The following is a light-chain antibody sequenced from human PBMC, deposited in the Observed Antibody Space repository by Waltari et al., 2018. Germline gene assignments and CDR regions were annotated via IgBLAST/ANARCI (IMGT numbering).Light chain of an antibody. CDR3: MQGAHWPFT. V-gene: IGKV2-30*02. CDR1: QSLVHSDGNTY. Sequence: DVVMTQSPLSLPVTLGQPASISCRSSQSLVHSDGNTYLNWFQQRPGQSPRRLIYKVSNRDSGVPDRFSGSGSGTDFTLKISRVEAEYVGLYYCMQGAHWPFTFGPGTKVDI. CDR2: KVS. J-gene: IGKJ3*01.